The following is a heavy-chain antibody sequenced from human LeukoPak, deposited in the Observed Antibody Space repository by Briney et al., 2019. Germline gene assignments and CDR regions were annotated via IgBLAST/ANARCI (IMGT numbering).Heavy chain of an antibody. V-gene: IGHV1-18*01. Sequence: ASVKVSCKASGYTFISYGISWVRQAPGQGLEWMGWISVNIVNTNYAQKFQGRVTMTTETSTSTAYMGLRNLRSDDTAVYYCARDRWNYGDYSGGYWGQGTLVTVSS. J-gene: IGHJ4*02. CDR2: ISVNIVNT. CDR3: ARDRWNYGDYSGGY. CDR1: GYTFISYG. D-gene: IGHD4-17*01.